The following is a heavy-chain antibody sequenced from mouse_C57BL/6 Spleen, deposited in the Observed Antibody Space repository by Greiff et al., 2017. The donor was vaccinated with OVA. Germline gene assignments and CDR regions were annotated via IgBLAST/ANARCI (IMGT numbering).Heavy chain of an antibody. CDR3: ARVDGYSYFDY. J-gene: IGHJ2*01. CDR1: GFTFSSYA. CDR2: ISDGGSYT. Sequence: EVQRVESGGGLVKPGGSLKLSCAASGFTFSSYAMSWVRQTPETRLEWVATISDGGSYTYYPDNVQGRFTISRDNAKNNLYLQMSHLKSEDTAMYYCARVDGYSYFDYWGQGTTLTVSS. V-gene: IGHV5-4*01. D-gene: IGHD2-3*01.